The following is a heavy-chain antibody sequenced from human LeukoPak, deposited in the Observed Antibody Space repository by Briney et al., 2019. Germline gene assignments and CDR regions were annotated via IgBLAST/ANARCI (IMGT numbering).Heavy chain of an antibody. CDR1: GGSISSSSYY. J-gene: IGHJ4*02. V-gene: IGHV4-39*01. CDR3: ARHDYYYGSGSADC. Sequence: SETLSLTCTVSGGSISSSSYYWGWIRQPPGKGLEWIWTIFYCGSTYCNPSLKSRHTITVDTSKNQFSLKLNSVTAADTAVYYCARHDYYYGSGSADCWGQGILVTVSS. CDR2: IFYCGST. D-gene: IGHD3-10*01.